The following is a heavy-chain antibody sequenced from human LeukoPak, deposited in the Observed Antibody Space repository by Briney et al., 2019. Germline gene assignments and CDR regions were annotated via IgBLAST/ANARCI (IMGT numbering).Heavy chain of an antibody. V-gene: IGHV4-34*01. CDR1: GGSFSGYY. J-gene: IGHJ4*02. CDR3: ARRRVLLWFGELPFDY. D-gene: IGHD3-10*01. CDR2: INHSGST. Sequence: SETLSLTCAVYGGSFSGYYWSWIRQPPGKGLEWIGEINHSGSTNYNPSLESRVTISVDTSKNQFSLKLSSVTAADTAVYYCARRRVLLWFGELPFDYWGQGTLVTVSS.